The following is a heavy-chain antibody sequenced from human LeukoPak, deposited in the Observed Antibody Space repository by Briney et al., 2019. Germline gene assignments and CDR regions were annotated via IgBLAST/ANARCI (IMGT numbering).Heavy chain of an antibody. D-gene: IGHD2-2*01. J-gene: IGHJ1*01. CDR3: ARAGARAQGAAIEYFQH. Sequence: GASVKVSCKASGYTFTSYYMHWVRQAPGQGLEWMGIINPSGGSTSYAQKFQGRVTMTRDTSTSTVYMELSSLRSEDTAVYYCARAGARAQGAAIEYFQHWGQGTLVTVSS. V-gene: IGHV1-46*01. CDR1: GYTFTSYY. CDR2: INPSGGST.